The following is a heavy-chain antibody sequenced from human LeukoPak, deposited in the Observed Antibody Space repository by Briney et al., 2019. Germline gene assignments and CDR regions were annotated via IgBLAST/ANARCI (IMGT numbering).Heavy chain of an antibody. CDR3: AKVIFSYDSSGPAGRAFDI. D-gene: IGHD3-22*01. J-gene: IGHJ3*02. Sequence: GGSLRLSCAASGFTFSSYAMHWVRQAPGKGLEWVAVISYDGSNKYYADSVKGRFTISRDNSKNTLYLQMNSLRAEDTAVYYCAKVIFSYDSSGPAGRAFDIWGQGTMVTVSS. V-gene: IGHV3-30-3*01. CDR2: ISYDGSNK. CDR1: GFTFSSYA.